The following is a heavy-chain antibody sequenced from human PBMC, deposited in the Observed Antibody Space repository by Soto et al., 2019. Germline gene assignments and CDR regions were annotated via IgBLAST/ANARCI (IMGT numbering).Heavy chain of an antibody. J-gene: IGHJ3*02. CDR2: ISAYNGNT. CDR1: GYTFTSYG. CDR3: ARERVVAGRGYDAFDI. V-gene: IGHV1-18*01. Sequence: QVQLVQSGAEVKKPGASVKVSCKASGYTFTSYGISWVRQAPGQGLEWMGWISAYNGNTNYAQKLQGRVTMTTDTSTSKAYMELRSLRSDDTAVYYCARERVVAGRGYDAFDIWGQGTMVTVSS. D-gene: IGHD6-19*01.